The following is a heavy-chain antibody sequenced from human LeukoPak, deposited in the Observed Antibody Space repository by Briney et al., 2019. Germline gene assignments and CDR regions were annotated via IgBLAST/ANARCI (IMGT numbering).Heavy chain of an antibody. CDR1: GGSFSGYY. CDR2: INHSGST. Sequence: PSETLSLTCAVYGGSFSGYYWSWIRQPPGKGLEWIGEINHSGSTNYNPSLKSRVTISVDTSKNQFSLKLSSVTAADTAVYYCARADVGVPAAIVRYYYYYGMDVWGQGTTVTVSS. J-gene: IGHJ6*02. CDR3: ARADVGVPAAIVRYYYYYGMDV. V-gene: IGHV4-34*01. D-gene: IGHD2-2*02.